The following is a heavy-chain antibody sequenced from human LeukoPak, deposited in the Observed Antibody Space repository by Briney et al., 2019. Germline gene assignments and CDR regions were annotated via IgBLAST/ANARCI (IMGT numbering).Heavy chain of an antibody. CDR3: AKKHPGGLIEPPDY. CDR1: GFSFSSYG. CDR2: ISSDGDNK. V-gene: IGHV3-30*18. D-gene: IGHD3-16*01. Sequence: PGRSLRLSCVASGFSFSSYGMHWVRQAPGKGLEWVAVISSDGDNKDYADSLKGRFTISRDNSKNTLYLQMNSLRTDDTATYYCAKKHPGGLIEPPDYWGQGTLVTVSS. J-gene: IGHJ4*02.